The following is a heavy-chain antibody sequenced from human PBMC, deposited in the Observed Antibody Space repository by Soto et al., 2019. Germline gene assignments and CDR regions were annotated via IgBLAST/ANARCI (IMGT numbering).Heavy chain of an antibody. CDR3: AAETAGNTYYYYGMDV. CDR2: INPKSGGT. CDR1: GYGFSGYS. V-gene: IGHV1-2*02. J-gene: IGHJ6*02. D-gene: IGHD1-1*01. Sequence: GASVKASCKASGYGFSGYSIQWVRQAPGQGLEWMGWINPKSGGTQYAQKFQGRVTMTRDTSITTAYMELSILRSEDTAVYYCAAETAGNTYYYYGMDVWGQGTTVTVSS.